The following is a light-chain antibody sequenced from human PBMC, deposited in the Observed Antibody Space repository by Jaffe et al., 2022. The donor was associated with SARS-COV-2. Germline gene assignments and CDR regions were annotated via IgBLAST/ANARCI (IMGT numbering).Light chain of an antibody. CDR3: SSYTRRSTVV. CDR2: DVT. CDR1: SSDVGGYSY. J-gene: IGLJ3*02. V-gene: IGLV2-14*03. Sequence: QSALTQPASVSGSPGQSITISCTGTSSDVGGYSYVSWYQQHPGKAPKLIIYDVTSRPSGVSNRFSGSKSANTASLSISGLQAEDEADYYCSSYTRRSTVVFGGGTKLTVL.